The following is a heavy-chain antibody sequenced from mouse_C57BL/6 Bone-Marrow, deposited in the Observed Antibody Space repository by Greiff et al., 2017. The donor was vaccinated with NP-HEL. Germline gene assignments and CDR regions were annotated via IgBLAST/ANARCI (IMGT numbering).Heavy chain of an antibody. CDR2: IYPGSGST. CDR3: AGGLRPFAY. D-gene: IGHD2-4*01. Sequence: QVQLQQPGAELVKPGASVKMSCKASGYTFTSYWITWVKPRPGPGLEWIGDIYPGSGSTNYNEKFKSKATLTVDTSSSTAYMQVSSLTSEDSAVYYCAGGLRPFAYWGQGTLVTVAA. CDR1: GYTFTSYW. V-gene: IGHV1-55*01. J-gene: IGHJ3*01.